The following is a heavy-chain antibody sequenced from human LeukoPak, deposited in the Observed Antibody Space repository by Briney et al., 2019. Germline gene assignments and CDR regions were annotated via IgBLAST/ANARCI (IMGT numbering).Heavy chain of an antibody. Sequence: PSETLSLTCTVSGGSISSSSYYWGWIRQPPGKGLEWIGSIYYSGSTYYNPSLKSRVTISVDTSMNQFSLKLSSVTAADTAVYYCARSGYYGSGSLDYWGQGTLVTVSS. D-gene: IGHD3-10*01. CDR2: IYYSGST. CDR3: ARSGYYGSGSLDY. CDR1: GGSISSSSYY. J-gene: IGHJ4*02. V-gene: IGHV4-39*07.